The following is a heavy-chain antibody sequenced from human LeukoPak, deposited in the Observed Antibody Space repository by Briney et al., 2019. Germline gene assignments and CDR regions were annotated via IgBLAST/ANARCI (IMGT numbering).Heavy chain of an antibody. D-gene: IGHD6-13*01. CDR2: IYYSGST. CDR3: ARSPPTAAAGKNQKDY. CDR1: GGSISSYY. Sequence: SETLSLTCTVSGGSISSYYWSWIRQPPGKGLEWIGYIYYSGSTNYNPSLKSRVTISVDTSKNQFSLKLSSVTAADTAVYYCARSPPTAAAGKNQKDYWGQGTLVTVSS. J-gene: IGHJ4*02. V-gene: IGHV4-59*12.